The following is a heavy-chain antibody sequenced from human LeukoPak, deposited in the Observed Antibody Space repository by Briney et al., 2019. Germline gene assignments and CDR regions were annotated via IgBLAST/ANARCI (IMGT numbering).Heavy chain of an antibody. CDR1: GFTFSSYS. J-gene: IGHJ4*02. Sequence: GGSLRLSCAASGFTFSSYSMNWVRQAPGKGLEWVSSISSSSSYIYYADSVKGRFTISRDNSKNTLYLQMNSLRAEDTAVYYCAKDIAVAGTAPFYGGNRFDYWGQGTLVTVSS. CDR2: ISSSSSYI. CDR3: AKDIAVAGTAPFYGGNRFDY. D-gene: IGHD6-19*01. V-gene: IGHV3-21*01.